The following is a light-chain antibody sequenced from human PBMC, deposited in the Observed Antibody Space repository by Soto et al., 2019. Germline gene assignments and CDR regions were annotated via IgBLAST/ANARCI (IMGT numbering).Light chain of an antibody. V-gene: IGKV3-15*01. CDR3: QPYNAWPPT. J-gene: IGKJ5*01. CDR1: QSVDTY. Sequence: DILMTQSPATLSVSPGERATLSCRATQSVDTYLAWYQWKPGQAPRLLIYGASTRATGIPARFSGSGSGTELTLTINSLQSEDFEVYYCQPYNAWPPTLGQGTRLEIK. CDR2: GAS.